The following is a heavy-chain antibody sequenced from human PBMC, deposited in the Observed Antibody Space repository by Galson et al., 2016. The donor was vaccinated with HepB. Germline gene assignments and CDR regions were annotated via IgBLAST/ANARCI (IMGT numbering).Heavy chain of an antibody. V-gene: IGHV3-49*03. CDR3: TFVTIFRGAPRNFYYSGMDV. Sequence: SLRLSCAPSGFTFADYTWSWFRQAPGKGLEWVALIRGTTYGQTHTYAASVQGRFPDSRDDSQRIAYLEMGSLKTEDTGVYYCTFVTIFRGAPRNFYYSGMDVWGRGTTVTVSS. CDR1: GFTFADYT. J-gene: IGHJ6*02. D-gene: IGHD3-10*01. CDR2: IRGTTYGQTH.